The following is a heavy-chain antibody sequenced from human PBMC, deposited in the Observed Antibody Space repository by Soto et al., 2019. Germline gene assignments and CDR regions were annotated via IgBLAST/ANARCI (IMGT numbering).Heavy chain of an antibody. V-gene: IGHV4-59*01. CDR3: GRVTLINYSDY. CDR2: VYYSGST. J-gene: IGHJ4*02. Sequence: PSETLSLTCSVSGASISSSYWSWIRPSPAKGRECIGYVYYSGSTNYNASLRSRVTISVDPFENQFCLKLSSVTAADTAMYYCGRVTLINYSDYRSQRNPVTVSS. CDR1: GASISSSY.